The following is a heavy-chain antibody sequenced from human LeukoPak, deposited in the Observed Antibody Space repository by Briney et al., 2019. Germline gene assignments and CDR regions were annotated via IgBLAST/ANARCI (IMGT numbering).Heavy chain of an antibody. CDR1: GGSISIYY. J-gene: IGHJ6*03. V-gene: IGHV4-4*07. Sequence: SETLSLTCAVTGGSISIYYWSWIRQPAGKGLEWIGRIYTSGSTNYNPSLKSRVTMSVDTSKNQFSLKLRSVTAADTAVYYCARVTTAGSYYMDVWGTGTTVTVSS. D-gene: IGHD6-19*01. CDR3: ARVTTAGSYYMDV. CDR2: IYTSGST.